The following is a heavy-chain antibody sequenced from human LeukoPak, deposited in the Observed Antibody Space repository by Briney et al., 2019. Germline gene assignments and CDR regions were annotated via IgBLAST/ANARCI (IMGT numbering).Heavy chain of an antibody. CDR2: IIPIFGTA. CDR3: ATQLYYDSSLGAFDI. CDR1: VGTFSSYA. D-gene: IGHD3-22*01. J-gene: IGHJ3*02. V-gene: IGHV1-69*01. Sequence: ASVKVSCKASVGTFSSYAISWVRQAPGQGLEWMGGIIPIFGTANYAQKFQGRVTITADESTSTAYMELSSLRSEDTAVYYCATQLYYDSSLGAFDIWGQGTMVTVSS.